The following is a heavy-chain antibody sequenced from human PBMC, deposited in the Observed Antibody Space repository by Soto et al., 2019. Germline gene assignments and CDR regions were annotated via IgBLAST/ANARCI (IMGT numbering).Heavy chain of an antibody. CDR3: ASRVDKDVFAVVTAGAPKCIDV. Sequence: GASVKVSCKASGYTFTGYYMHWVRQAPGQGLEWMGWINPNSGGTNYAQKFQGRVTMTRDTSISTAYMELSRLRSDDTAVYYCASRVDKDVFAVVTAGAPKCIDVRGPAIMVTVSS. CDR1: GYTFTGYY. CDR2: INPNSGGT. D-gene: IGHD3-3*01. J-gene: IGHJ6*02. V-gene: IGHV1-2*02.